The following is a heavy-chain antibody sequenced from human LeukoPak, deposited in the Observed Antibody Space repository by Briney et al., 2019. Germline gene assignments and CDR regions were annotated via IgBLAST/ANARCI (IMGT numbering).Heavy chain of an antibody. D-gene: IGHD6-13*01. CDR3: AKALSSSWLFDY. CDR2: ISWNSGSI. J-gene: IGHJ4*02. Sequence: PDRSLRLSCAASGFTFDDYAMHWVRQAPGKGLEWVSGISWNSGSIGYADSVKGRFTISRDNAKNSLYLQMNSLRAEDTALYYCAKALSSSWLFDYWGQGTLVTVSS. V-gene: IGHV3-9*01. CDR1: GFTFDDYA.